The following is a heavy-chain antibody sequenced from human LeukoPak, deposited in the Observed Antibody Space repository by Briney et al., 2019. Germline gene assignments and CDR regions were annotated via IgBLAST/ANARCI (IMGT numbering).Heavy chain of an antibody. J-gene: IGHJ3*02. Sequence: PGGSLRLSCAASGFTFDDDAMHCVRQAPGKGLEWVSGISWNSGSIGYADSVKGRFTISRDNAKNSLYLQMNSLRAEDTALYYCAKGRFMDAFDIWGQGTMVTVSS. CDR2: ISWNSGSI. V-gene: IGHV3-9*01. CDR3: AKGRFMDAFDI. CDR1: GFTFDDDA.